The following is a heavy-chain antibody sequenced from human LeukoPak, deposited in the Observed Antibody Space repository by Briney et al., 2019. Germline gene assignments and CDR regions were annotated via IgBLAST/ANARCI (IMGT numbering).Heavy chain of an antibody. Sequence: TSETLSLTCTVSGGSISSSSYYWGWIRQPPGKGLEWIGSIYYSGSTYYNPSLKSRDTISVDTSKNQFSLKLSSVTAADTAVYYCARDTMLVTMVRGGPFDYWGQGTLVTVSS. D-gene: IGHD3-10*01. V-gene: IGHV4-39*07. CDR1: GGSISSSSYY. J-gene: IGHJ4*02. CDR2: IYYSGST. CDR3: ARDTMLVTMVRGGPFDY.